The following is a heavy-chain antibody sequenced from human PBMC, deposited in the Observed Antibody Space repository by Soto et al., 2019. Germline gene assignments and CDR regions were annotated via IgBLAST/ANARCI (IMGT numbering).Heavy chain of an antibody. CDR2: INHSGST. J-gene: IGHJ4*02. Sequence: QVQLQQWGAGLLKPSETLSLTCAVYGGSFSGYYWSWIRQPPGKGLEWIGEINHSGSTNYNPSLKSRVTISVDTSNNQFSLKVSSVTAADTAVYYCARSRMVVAAPRAHFHYWGQGTLVTVSS. V-gene: IGHV4-34*01. CDR3: ARSRMVVAAPRAHFHY. D-gene: IGHD2-15*01. CDR1: GGSFSGYY.